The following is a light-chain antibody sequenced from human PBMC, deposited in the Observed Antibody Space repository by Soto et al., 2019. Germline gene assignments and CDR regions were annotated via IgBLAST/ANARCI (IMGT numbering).Light chain of an antibody. CDR1: QSISSW. J-gene: IGKJ1*01. CDR3: QQYTDYPWT. Sequence: DIQMTQSPSTLSASVGYRVTITCRASQSISSWLAWYQQKPGKAPKHLIYKASSLESGVPSRFSGSGSGTEFTLTISSLQPDDFATYYCQQYTDYPWTFGQGTKVEIK. V-gene: IGKV1-5*03. CDR2: KAS.